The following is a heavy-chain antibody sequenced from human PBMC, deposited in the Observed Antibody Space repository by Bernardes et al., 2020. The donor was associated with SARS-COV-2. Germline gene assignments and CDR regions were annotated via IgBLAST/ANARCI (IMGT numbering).Heavy chain of an antibody. V-gene: IGHV3-64D*06. J-gene: IGHJ4*02. D-gene: IGHD3-22*01. CDR2: ISSNGGST. Sequence: GGSLRLSCSASGFTFSSYAMHWVRQAPGKGLEYVSAISSNGGSTYYADSVKGRFTISRDNSKTTLYLQMTSLRAEDTAVYCVKEYYYDSSGYYRFDNWGQGTLVTVSS. CDR3: VKEYYYDSSGYYRFDN. CDR1: GFTFSSYA.